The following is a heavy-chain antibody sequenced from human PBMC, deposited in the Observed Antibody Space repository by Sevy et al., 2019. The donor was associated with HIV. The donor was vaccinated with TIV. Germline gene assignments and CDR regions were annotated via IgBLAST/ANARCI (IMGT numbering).Heavy chain of an antibody. D-gene: IGHD6-19*01. V-gene: IGHV3-7*03. CDR3: ATYSSPYDAFDI. CDR2: IKQDGSGK. Sequence: GGSLRLSCAASGFTLSTYWMSWVRQAPGKGLEWVANIKQDGSGKYYVGSVKGRFTISRDNAKNSLYLQLNSLRAEDTTVYYCATYSSPYDAFDIWGQGTMVTVSS. CDR1: GFTLSTYW. J-gene: IGHJ3*02.